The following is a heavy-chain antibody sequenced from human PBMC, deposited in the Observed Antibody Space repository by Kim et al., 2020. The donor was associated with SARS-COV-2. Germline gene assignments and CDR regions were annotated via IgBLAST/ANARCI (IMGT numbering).Heavy chain of an antibody. CDR3: ARRGYNYDYSAFDI. D-gene: IGHD5-18*01. J-gene: IGHJ3*02. Sequence: GGSRRLSCAASGFTFSSYSMNWVRQAPGKGLEWVSYIRSSSSTRYHADSVKGRFTISRDNAKNSLYLQMNSLRDEDTAVYYCARRGYNYDYSAFDIWGQGTMVTVSS. V-gene: IGHV3-48*02. CDR2: IRSSSSTR. CDR1: GFTFSSYS.